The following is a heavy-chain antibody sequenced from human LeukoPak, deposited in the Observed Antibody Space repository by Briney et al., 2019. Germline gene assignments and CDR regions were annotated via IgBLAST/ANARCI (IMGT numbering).Heavy chain of an antibody. V-gene: IGHV4-39*01. CDR2: IYYSGST. CDR1: GGSISSSSYY. Sequence: PSETLSLTCTVSGGSISSSSYYWGWIRQPPGKGLECIGSIYYSGSTYYNPSLKSRVTISVDASKNQFSLKLSSVTAADTTLYYCARQKTVYFGSGSYYDRWGQGTLVTVSS. J-gene: IGHJ4*02. D-gene: IGHD3-10*01. CDR3: ARQKTVYFGSGSYYDR.